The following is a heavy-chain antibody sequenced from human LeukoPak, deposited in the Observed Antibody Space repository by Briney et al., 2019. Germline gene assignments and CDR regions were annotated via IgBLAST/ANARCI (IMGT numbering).Heavy chain of an antibody. CDR3: ARHRADSGSYSVLY. Sequence: SETLSLTCAVYGGSFSGYYWSWIRQPPGKGLEWIGEINHSVSTNYNPSLKSRVTISVDTSKNQFSLKLSSVTAADTAVYYCARHRADSGSYSVLYWGQGPLVTVSS. CDR1: GGSFSGYY. D-gene: IGHD1-26*01. CDR2: INHSVST. V-gene: IGHV4-34*01. J-gene: IGHJ4*02.